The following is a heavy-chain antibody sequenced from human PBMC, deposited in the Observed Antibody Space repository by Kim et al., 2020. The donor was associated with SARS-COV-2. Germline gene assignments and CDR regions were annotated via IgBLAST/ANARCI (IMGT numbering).Heavy chain of an antibody. J-gene: IGHJ6*02. CDR3: GKDLKPGGMDV. CDR2: MILKTDHK. CDR1: GFTSDDHG. V-gene: IGHV3-9*02. D-gene: IGHD3-10*01. Sequence: GGSLRLSCAVFGFTSDDHGMHWVRQAPGKGLEWVSGMILKTDHKDYADSVKGRFTISRDKAKNSLYLQMNGLRPEDTALSYWGKDLKPGGMDVWGQGTRV.